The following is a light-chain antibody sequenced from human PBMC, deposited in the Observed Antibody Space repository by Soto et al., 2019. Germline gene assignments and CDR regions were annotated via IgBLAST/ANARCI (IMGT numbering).Light chain of an antibody. CDR3: QQSYSTLFT. CDR1: QTIIRY. J-gene: IGKJ3*01. Sequence: DIQMTQSPSSLSASVGDRVTITCRASQTIIRYLNWYQQKPGRAPNLLIYAASSLQSGVPSRFRGGGSGTDFTLTISSLQPEDFATYYCQQSYSTLFTFGPGTKVDIK. CDR2: AAS. V-gene: IGKV1-39*01.